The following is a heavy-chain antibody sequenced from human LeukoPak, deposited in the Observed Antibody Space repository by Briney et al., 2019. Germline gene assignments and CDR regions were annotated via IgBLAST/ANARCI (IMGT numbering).Heavy chain of an antibody. J-gene: IGHJ6*03. CDR1: GFTFDDCA. CDR2: ISWNSGSI. CDR3: ARAVATADYYYYMDV. D-gene: IGHD5-12*01. V-gene: IGHV3-9*01. Sequence: PGGSLRLSCAASGFTFDDCAMHWVRQAPGKGLEWVSGISWNSGSIGYADSVKGRFTISRDNAKNSLYLQMNSLRAEDTALYYCARAVATADYYYYMDVWGKGTMVTVSS.